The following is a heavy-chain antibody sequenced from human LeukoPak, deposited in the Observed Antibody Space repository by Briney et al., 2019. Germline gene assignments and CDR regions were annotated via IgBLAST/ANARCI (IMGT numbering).Heavy chain of an antibody. CDR1: GFTFSNAW. CDR2: IKSKTDGGTT. D-gene: IGHD3-22*01. J-gene: IGHJ4*02. V-gene: IGHV3-15*01. CDR3: ARDDSSGYYGPPEY. Sequence: PGGSLRLSCAASGFTFSNAWMSWVRQAPGKGLEWVGRIKSKTDGGTTDYAAPVKGRFTISRDNSKNTLYLQMNSLRAEDTAVYYCARDDSSGYYGPPEYWGQGTLVTVSS.